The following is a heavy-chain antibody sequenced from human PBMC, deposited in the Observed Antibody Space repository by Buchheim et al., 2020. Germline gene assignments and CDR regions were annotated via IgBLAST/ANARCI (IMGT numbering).Heavy chain of an antibody. CDR1: GFTFSSYS. D-gene: IGHD3-10*01. CDR2: ISRGSSTI. Sequence: EVQLVESGGGLVQPGGSLRLSCAASGFTFSSYSMNWVRQAPGKGLEWVSYISRGSSTIYYADSVKGRFTIFRDHDKNHLYLQMNSLRAEDTAVYYCAREANYYGSGSYFDYWGQGTL. V-gene: IGHV3-48*01. J-gene: IGHJ4*02. CDR3: AREANYYGSGSYFDY.